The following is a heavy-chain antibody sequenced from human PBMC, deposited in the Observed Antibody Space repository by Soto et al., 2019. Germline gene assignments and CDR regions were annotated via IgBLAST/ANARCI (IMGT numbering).Heavy chain of an antibody. J-gene: IGHJ4*02. CDR2: IFHGGST. CDR1: GESISSGGCS. D-gene: IGHD2-21*02. Sequence: ILSLTCDVSGESISSGGCSGSWIRQPPGKGPEWIGYIFHGGSTYSNPSLKSRVAISLDRSKNQFSLKLRSVTAADTAVHYCARGGDYYFDPWGQGTLVTV. CDR3: ARGGDYYFDP. V-gene: IGHV4-30-2*01.